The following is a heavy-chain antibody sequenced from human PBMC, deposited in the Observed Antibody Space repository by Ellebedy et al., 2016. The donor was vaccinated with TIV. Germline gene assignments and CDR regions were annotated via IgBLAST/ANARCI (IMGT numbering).Heavy chain of an antibody. V-gene: IGHV4-59*06. CDR2: IHYSGNT. J-gene: IGHJ5*02. CDR1: GGSIRGYY. Sequence: SETLSLTXSVSGGSIRGYYWNWIRQHPGKGLEWIGYIHYSGNTYYNPSLKSRVSISVDTSKNQFSLKLSSVTAADTAVYYCARGFGEFSAWFDPWGQGTLVTVSS. CDR3: ARGFGEFSAWFDP. D-gene: IGHD3-10*01.